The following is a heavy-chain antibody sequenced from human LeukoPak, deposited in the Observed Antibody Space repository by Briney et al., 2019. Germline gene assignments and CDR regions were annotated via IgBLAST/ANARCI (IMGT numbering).Heavy chain of an antibody. Sequence: GGSLRLSCAASGFTFSTYTMSWVRQAPGKGLEWVSYISSGGSTIYYADSVKGRFTISRDDAKKSLYLQMNSLRDEDTAVYYCARGYSDSSGYYCDYWGQGTLVTVSS. CDR1: GFTFSTYT. CDR2: ISSGGSTI. D-gene: IGHD3-22*01. J-gene: IGHJ4*02. CDR3: ARGYSDSSGYYCDY. V-gene: IGHV3-48*02.